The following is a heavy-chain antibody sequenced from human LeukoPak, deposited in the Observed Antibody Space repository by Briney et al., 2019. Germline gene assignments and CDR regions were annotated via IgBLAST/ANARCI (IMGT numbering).Heavy chain of an antibody. CDR1: GGSISSGDYY. Sequence: PSQTLSLTCTVSGGSISSGDYYWSWIRQPPGKGLEWIGYIYYSGSTYYNPSLKGRVTISVDTSKNQFSLKLSSVTAADTAVYYCARGSMVYAPYYYYGMDVWGQGTTVTVSS. V-gene: IGHV4-30-4*01. CDR2: IYYSGST. CDR3: ARGSMVYAPYYYYGMDV. J-gene: IGHJ6*02. D-gene: IGHD2-8*01.